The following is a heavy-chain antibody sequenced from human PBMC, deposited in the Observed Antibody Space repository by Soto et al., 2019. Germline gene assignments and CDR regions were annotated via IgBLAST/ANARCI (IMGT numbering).Heavy chain of an antibody. Sequence: QVQLVESGGGLVKPGGSLRLSCAASGFTFSDDFMTWIRQAPGKGLEWVSYISGRGDRIYYADSVKGRFTISRDNAKKSLFLQMSSLRAEDTAVYYCASGACSGYDCYYDYWGQGTLVTVSS. V-gene: IGHV3-11*01. J-gene: IGHJ4*02. CDR1: GFTFSDDF. CDR3: ASGACSGYDCYYDY. CDR2: ISGRGDRI. D-gene: IGHD5-12*01.